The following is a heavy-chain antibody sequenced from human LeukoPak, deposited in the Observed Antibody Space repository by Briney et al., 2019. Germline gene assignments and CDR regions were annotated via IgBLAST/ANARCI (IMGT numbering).Heavy chain of an antibody. Sequence: GGSLRLSCAASGFTFSSYSMNWVRQAPGEGLEWVSSISSSSSYIYYADSVKGRFTISRDNAKNSLYLQMNSLRAEDTAVYYCARYGGLHFDYWGQGTLVSVSS. CDR1: GFTFSSYS. J-gene: IGHJ4*02. CDR2: ISSSSSYI. D-gene: IGHD4-23*01. CDR3: ARYGGLHFDY. V-gene: IGHV3-21*01.